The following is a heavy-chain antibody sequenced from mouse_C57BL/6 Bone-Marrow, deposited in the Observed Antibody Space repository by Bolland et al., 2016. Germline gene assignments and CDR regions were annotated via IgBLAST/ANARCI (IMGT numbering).Heavy chain of an antibody. D-gene: IGHD3-2*02. CDR3: ARAAQVRAWFAY. J-gene: IGHJ3*01. Sequence: PNNGGTIYNQKFKGKATLTVDKSSSTAYMELRSLTSEDTAVYYCARAAQVRAWFAYWGQGTLV. CDR2: PNNGGT. V-gene: IGHV1-18*01.